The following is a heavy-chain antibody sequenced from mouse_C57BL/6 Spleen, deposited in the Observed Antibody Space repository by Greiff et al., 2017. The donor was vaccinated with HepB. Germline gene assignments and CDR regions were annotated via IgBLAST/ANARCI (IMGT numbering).Heavy chain of an antibody. J-gene: IGHJ4*01. CDR2: IDPETGGT. CDR3: TRRGLLLYYAMDY. V-gene: IGHV1-15*01. Sequence: VKLMESGAELVRPGASVTLSCKASGYTFTDYEMHWVKQTPVHGLEWIGAIDPETGGTAYNQKFKGKAILTADKSSSTAYMELRSLTSEDSAVYYCTRRGLLLYYAMDYWGQGTSVTVSS. D-gene: IGHD2-3*01. CDR1: GYTFTDYE.